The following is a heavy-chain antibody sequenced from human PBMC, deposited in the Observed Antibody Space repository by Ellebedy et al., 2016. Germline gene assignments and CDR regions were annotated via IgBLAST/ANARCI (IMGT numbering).Heavy chain of an antibody. CDR2: INSDGSST. Sequence: GESLKISCAASGFTFSGYWMHWVRQAPGEGLMWVSRINSDGSSTNYADSVKGRVTISRDNAKNALYLQMNRLRVEDTAVYYCVRGGQLDCWGQGTLVTVSS. CDR3: VRGGQLDC. J-gene: IGHJ4*02. CDR1: GFTFSGYW. D-gene: IGHD5-18*01. V-gene: IGHV3-74*01.